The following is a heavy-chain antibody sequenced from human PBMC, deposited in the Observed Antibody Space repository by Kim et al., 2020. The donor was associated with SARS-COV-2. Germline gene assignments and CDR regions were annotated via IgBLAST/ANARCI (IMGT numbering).Heavy chain of an antibody. CDR3: AKEKPGVHSRIFDF. J-gene: IGHJ4*02. V-gene: IGHV3-30*02. D-gene: IGHD3-3*01. Sequence: YTDSVKGRFTISGDNSKKTVSLQMNSLRAEDTAVYYCAKEKPGVHSRIFDFWGQGALVTVSS.